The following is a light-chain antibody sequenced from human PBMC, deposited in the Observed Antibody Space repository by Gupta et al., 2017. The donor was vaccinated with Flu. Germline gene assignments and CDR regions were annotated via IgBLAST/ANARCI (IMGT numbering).Light chain of an antibody. J-gene: IGKJ4*01. V-gene: IGKV1-12*01. CDR1: QDINEW. Sequence: DIQLSQFPASLSASVGDRVTITCRANQDINEWLAWYQKKPGKAPKLLIFAASSIEGGVPSRFSGSGSGTDFTLTINSLQPDDIATYYCQQTDSFPLTFGRGTKVEVK. CDR3: QQTDSFPLT. CDR2: AAS.